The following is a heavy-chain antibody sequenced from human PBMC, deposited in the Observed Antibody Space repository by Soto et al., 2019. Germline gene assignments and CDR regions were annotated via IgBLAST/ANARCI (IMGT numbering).Heavy chain of an antibody. CDR3: AVTEGFGDYLQQ. V-gene: IGHV2-5*02. CDR1: GVSLSTSGVG. J-gene: IGHJ1*01. Sequence: QITLKESGLTLVKPTQTLTLTCTFSGVSLSTSGVGVGWIRQPPGKALEWLAVIYWDDVKWYTPSLKSRVTLTKDTSKNQVVLTMTNMDPVDTATYYCAVTEGFGDYLQQWGKGSLVTVSS. D-gene: IGHD3-10*01. CDR2: IYWDDVK.